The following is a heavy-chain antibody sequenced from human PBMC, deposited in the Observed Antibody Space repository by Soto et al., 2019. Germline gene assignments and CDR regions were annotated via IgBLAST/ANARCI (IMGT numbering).Heavy chain of an antibody. J-gene: IGHJ2*01. D-gene: IGHD6-19*01. Sequence: QVQLQQSGPGLVKPSQTLSLICAISGDSVSSASATWSWIRQSPSGRLEWLGRTYYRSKWHNDYAVSVKSRIAIIPYTSKMQLSLQLSSVPLEDTAVYFCARDGSGFQWYFDVWGRGSLVTVSS. CDR1: GDSVSSASAT. V-gene: IGHV6-1*01. CDR2: TYYRSKWHN. CDR3: ARDGSGFQWYFDV.